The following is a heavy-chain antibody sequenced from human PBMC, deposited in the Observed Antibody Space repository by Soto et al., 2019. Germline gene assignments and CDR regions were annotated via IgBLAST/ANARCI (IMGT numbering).Heavy chain of an antibody. Sequence: SVKASCKASGDTFSFYTINWVRQSPGQGLEWMGMINPSISMSNYAQGFQGRVSMTGDRSTSTVYMDLSSLRSEYTAVYYCARRGWEVNIDYWGQGTLVTVSS. CDR1: GDTFSFYT. V-gene: IGHV1-69*02. CDR2: INPSISMS. D-gene: IGHD3-10*01. CDR3: ARRGWEVNIDY. J-gene: IGHJ4*02.